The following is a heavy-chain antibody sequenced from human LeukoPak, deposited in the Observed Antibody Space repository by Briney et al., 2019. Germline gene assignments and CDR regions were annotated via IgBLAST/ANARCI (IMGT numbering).Heavy chain of an antibody. J-gene: IGHJ4*02. V-gene: IGHV3-30*18. D-gene: IGHD3-22*01. Sequence: GGSLRLSCAASGLTFSSHWMHWVRQAPGKGLEWVAVISSDGSNKYYADSVKGRFTISRDNSKNTLYLQMNSLRTEDTAVYYCAKENYYDSSGYIDYWGQGTLVTVSS. CDR1: GLTFSSHW. CDR2: ISSDGSNK. CDR3: AKENYYDSSGYIDY.